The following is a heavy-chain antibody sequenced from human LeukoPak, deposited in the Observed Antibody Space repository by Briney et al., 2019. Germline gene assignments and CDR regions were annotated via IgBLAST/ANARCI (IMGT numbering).Heavy chain of an antibody. CDR3: ARDGDSSGYSQPFDI. Sequence: ASETLSLTCTVSGGSISSGGYYWTWIRQHPGKGLEWIGYINYSGSTYYNPSLKSRVSISVDTSKNQFSLKLSPVTAADTAVYYCARDGDSSGYSQPFDIWGQGTLVTVSS. D-gene: IGHD3-22*01. CDR2: INYSGST. V-gene: IGHV4-31*03. J-gene: IGHJ3*02. CDR1: GGSISSGGYY.